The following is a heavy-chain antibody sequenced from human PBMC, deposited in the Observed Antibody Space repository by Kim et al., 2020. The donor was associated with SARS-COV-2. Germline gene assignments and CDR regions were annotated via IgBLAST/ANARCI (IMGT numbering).Heavy chain of an antibody. CDR3: ARADYGDHYTGSYFDY. J-gene: IGHJ4*01. CDR1: GFTFSSYA. CDR2: ISYDGSNK. D-gene: IGHD4-17*01. V-gene: IGHV3-30*04. Sequence: GGSLRLSCAASGFTFSSYAMHWVRQAPGKGLEWVAVISYDGSNKYYADSVKGRFTISRDNSKNTLYLQMNSLRAEDTAVYYCARADYGDHYTGSYFDYWG.